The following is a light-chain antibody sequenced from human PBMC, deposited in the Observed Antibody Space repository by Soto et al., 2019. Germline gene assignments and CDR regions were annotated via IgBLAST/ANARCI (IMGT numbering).Light chain of an antibody. Sequence: QSVPTPPPPGSGAPGQRLTISCTRHNSNVRAGYDVHCYQQLPGTAPKLLIYGNSYLPSGVPDRFPGSRSGTSASLTLTRRQAEHEADDYCQSYRDRLTGYDFGTAPKPTV. CDR3: QSYRDRLTGYD. CDR1: NSNVRAGYD. J-gene: IGLJ1*01. V-gene: IGLV1-40*01. CDR2: GNS.